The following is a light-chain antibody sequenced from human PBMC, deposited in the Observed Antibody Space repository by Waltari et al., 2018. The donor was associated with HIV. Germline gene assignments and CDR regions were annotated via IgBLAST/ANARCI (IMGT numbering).Light chain of an antibody. CDR1: ALPKQY. CDR3: QSTDRSGTFVV. CDR2: KDS. Sequence: SYELTQPPSVSVSPGQTARITCSGDALPKQYAYWYQQKPGQAPVVVLYKDSERPSGIPERFSGSSSGTTVTLTISGGQAEDEADYYCQSTDRSGTFVVFGGGTKLTVL. J-gene: IGLJ2*01. V-gene: IGLV3-25*03.